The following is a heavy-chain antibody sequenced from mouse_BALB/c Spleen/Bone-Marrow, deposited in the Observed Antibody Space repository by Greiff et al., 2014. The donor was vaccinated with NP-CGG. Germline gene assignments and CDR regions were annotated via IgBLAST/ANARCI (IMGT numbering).Heavy chain of an antibody. J-gene: IGHJ2*01. CDR1: GYTSTDYN. CDR2: IYPYNGGT. V-gene: IGHV1S29*02. D-gene: IGHD4-1*01. Sequence: VQLKQSGPELVKPGASVKISCKASGYTSTDYNTHWVKQSHGKSLEWIGYIYPYNGGTGYNQKFKSKATLTVDNSSSTAYMELRSLTSEDSAVYYCARLGRDYWGQGTTLTVSS. CDR3: ARLGRDY.